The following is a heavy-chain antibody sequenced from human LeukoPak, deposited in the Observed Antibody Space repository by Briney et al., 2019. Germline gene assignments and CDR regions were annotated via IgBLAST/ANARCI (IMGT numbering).Heavy chain of an antibody. CDR1: GGSISSSSYC. Sequence: SETLSLTCTVSGGSISSSSYCWGWIRQPPGKGLEWIGSIYYSGTTYYNPSLKSRVTISVDTSKSQFSLRLSSVTAADTAVYYCATQWLAYNNFDCWGQGTLVTVSS. J-gene: IGHJ4*02. CDR3: ATQWLAYNNFDC. D-gene: IGHD6-19*01. V-gene: IGHV4-39*01. CDR2: IYYSGTT.